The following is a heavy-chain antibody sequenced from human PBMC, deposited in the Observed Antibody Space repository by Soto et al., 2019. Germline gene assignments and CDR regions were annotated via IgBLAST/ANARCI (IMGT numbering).Heavy chain of an antibody. D-gene: IGHD3-3*01. J-gene: IGHJ6*02. CDR1: GFTFSSYW. CDR3: ARVEYDFWSGPYYGMDV. Sequence: GGSLRLSCAASGFTFSSYWMSWVRQAPGKGLEWVANINQDRSEIYYVDSVKGRFTISRDNAKNSLYLQMNSLRAEDTAVYYCARVEYDFWSGPYYGMDVWGQGTTVTVSS. V-gene: IGHV3-7*01. CDR2: INQDRSEI.